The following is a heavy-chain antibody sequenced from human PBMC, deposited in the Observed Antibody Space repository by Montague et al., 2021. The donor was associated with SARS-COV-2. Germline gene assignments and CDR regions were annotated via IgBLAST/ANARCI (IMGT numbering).Heavy chain of an antibody. Sequence: SETLSLTCAVYGGSFSGYYWSWIRQPPGKGLEWIGEINHSGSTNYNPSLKSRVTILVDTSKNQFSLKLSSVTAADTAVYYCARGLLGGQQGYWGQGTLVTVSS. V-gene: IGHV4-34*01. CDR3: ARGLLGGQQGY. J-gene: IGHJ4*02. CDR1: GGSFSGYY. CDR2: INHSGST. D-gene: IGHD6-13*01.